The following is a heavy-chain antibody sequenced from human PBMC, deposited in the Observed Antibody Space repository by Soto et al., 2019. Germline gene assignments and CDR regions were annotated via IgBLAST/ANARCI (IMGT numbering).Heavy chain of an antibody. CDR2: INHSGST. J-gene: IGHJ5*02. Sequence: SETLSLTCAVYGGSFSGYYWSWIRQPPGKGLEWIGEINHSGSTNYNPSLKSRVTISVDTSKNQFSLKLSSVTAADTAVYYCARDSYDYVWGSYRKGVSWFDPWGQGTLVTVSS. V-gene: IGHV4-34*01. CDR3: ARDSYDYVWGSYRKGVSWFDP. CDR1: GGSFSGYY. D-gene: IGHD3-16*02.